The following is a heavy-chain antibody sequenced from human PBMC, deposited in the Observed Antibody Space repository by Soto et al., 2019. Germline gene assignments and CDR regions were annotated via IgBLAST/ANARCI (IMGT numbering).Heavy chain of an antibody. Sequence: SETLSLTCTVSGGSISSGGYYWSWIRQHPGKGLEWIGYIYYSGSTYYNPSLKSRVTISVDTSKNQFSLKLSSVTAADTAVYYCARVNRDYYGMDVWGQGTTVTVSS. V-gene: IGHV4-31*03. CDR1: GGSISSGGYY. D-gene: IGHD3-22*01. CDR3: ARVNRDYYGMDV. CDR2: IYYSGST. J-gene: IGHJ6*02.